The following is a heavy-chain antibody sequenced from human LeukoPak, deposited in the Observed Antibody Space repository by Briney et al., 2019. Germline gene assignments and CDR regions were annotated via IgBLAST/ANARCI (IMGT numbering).Heavy chain of an antibody. CDR2: ISWNSGSI. CDR3: AKEMLPSGSYLSS. CDR1: GFTFDDYA. D-gene: IGHD1-26*01. V-gene: IGHV3-9*03. J-gene: IGHJ5*02. Sequence: PGRSLRLSCAASGFTFDDYAMHWVRHAPGKGLEWVSGISWNSGSIGYADSAKGRFTISRDNAKNSLYLQMNSLRAGDMALCYCAKEMLPSGSYLSSWGQGTLVTVSS.